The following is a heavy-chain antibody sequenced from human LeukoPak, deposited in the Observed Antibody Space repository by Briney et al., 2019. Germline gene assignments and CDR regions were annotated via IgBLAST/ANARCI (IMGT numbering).Heavy chain of an antibody. D-gene: IGHD5-12*01. V-gene: IGHV3-21*01. J-gene: IGHJ4*02. CDR1: GFTFSSYS. CDR2: ISSSSSYI. Sequence: GGSLRLSCAASGFTFSSYSMNWVRQAPGKGLGWVSSISSSSSYIYYADSVKGRFTISRDNAKNSLYLQMNSLRAEDTAVYYCARDIVATILGSSIDYWGQGTLVTVSS. CDR3: ARDIVATILGSSIDY.